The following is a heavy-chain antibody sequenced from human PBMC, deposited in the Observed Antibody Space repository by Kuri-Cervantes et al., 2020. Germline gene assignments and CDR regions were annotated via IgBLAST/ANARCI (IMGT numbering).Heavy chain of an antibody. CDR1: GFTFSTFG. V-gene: IGHV3-23*01. Sequence: GGSLRLSCAASGFTFSTFGMARVRQGPGKGLEGVSDITASGGSASYADSVKGRFTISRDNSKNTLYLQMNSLTTDDTAVYYCARVGCSGGSCYMEYYYVDVWGKGTTVTVSS. D-gene: IGHD2-15*01. CDR2: ITASGGSA. J-gene: IGHJ6*03. CDR3: ARVGCSGGSCYMEYYYVDV.